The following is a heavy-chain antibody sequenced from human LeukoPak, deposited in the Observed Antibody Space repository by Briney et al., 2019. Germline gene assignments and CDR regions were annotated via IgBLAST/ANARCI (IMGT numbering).Heavy chain of an antibody. Sequence: PGGSLRLSCAASGFTVSSTYMSWVRRAPGKGLEWVSAISGSGGSTYYADSVKGRFTISRDNSKNTLYLQMNSLRAEDTAVYYCATNPTVTIDYWGQGTLVTVSS. D-gene: IGHD4-17*01. CDR1: GFTVSSTY. CDR3: ATNPTVTIDY. V-gene: IGHV3-23*01. J-gene: IGHJ4*02. CDR2: ISGSGGST.